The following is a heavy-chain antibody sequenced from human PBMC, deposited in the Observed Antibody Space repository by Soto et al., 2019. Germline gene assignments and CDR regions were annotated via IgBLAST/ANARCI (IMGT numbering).Heavy chain of an antibody. CDR3: AKSSSGPF. J-gene: IGHJ4*02. CDR2: ISGSGGST. Sequence: GGSLRLSWAASGFTFSRHAMSWVRQAPGKGLEGVSAISGSGGSTYYADSVKGRFTISRDNSKNTLYLQMNSLRAEDTAVYYCAKSSSGPFWGQGTLVTVSS. V-gene: IGHV3-23*01. D-gene: IGHD6-6*01. CDR1: GFTFSRHA.